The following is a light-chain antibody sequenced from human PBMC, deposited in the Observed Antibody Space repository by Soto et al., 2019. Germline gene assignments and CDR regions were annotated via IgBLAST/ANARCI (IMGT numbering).Light chain of an antibody. CDR2: GAS. Sequence: EIVLTQSPGTLSPGERATLSCRASQSVSNNYLAWYQQKPGQAPRLLIYGASNRATSIPDRFSGSGSGTDFTLTISRLEPEDFAVYYCQQYGSSGTFGQGTKVDIK. V-gene: IGKV3-20*01. CDR3: QQYGSSGT. J-gene: IGKJ1*01. CDR1: QSVSNNY.